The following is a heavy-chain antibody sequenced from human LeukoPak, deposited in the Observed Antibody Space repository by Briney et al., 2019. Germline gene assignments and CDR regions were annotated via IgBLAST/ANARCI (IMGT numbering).Heavy chain of an antibody. V-gene: IGHV4-34*01. J-gene: IGHJ4*02. Sequence: PSETLSLTCAVYGGSFSGYYWSWIRQPPGKGLEWIGEINHSGSTNYNPSLKSRVTISVDTSKNQFSLKLSSVTAADTAVYYCARGVTYYYDSSGYYLDYWGQGTLVTVSS. CDR1: GGSFSGYY. CDR3: ARGVTYYYDSSGYYLDY. D-gene: IGHD3-22*01. CDR2: INHSGST.